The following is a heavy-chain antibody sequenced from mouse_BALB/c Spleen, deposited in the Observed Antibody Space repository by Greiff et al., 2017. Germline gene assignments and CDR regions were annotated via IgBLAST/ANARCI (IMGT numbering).Heavy chain of an antibody. V-gene: IGHV2-6-7*01. J-gene: IGHJ4*01. Sequence: VQLQQSGPGLVAPSPSLSITCTVSGFSLTGYGVNWVRQPPGKGLEWLGMILGDGSTDYTSALKSRLSISKDNSKSQVFLKMNRLETDDTARYYCARDRTGYYAMAYWGQGTSVTVS. CDR3: ARDRTGYYAMAY. D-gene: IGHD4-1*01. CDR1: GFSLTGYG. CDR2: ILGDGST.